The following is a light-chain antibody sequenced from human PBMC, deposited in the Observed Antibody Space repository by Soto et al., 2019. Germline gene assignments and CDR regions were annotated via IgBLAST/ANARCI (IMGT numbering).Light chain of an antibody. Sequence: EIVMTQSPATLSVSPGERATLSCRASQSVSSNLAWYQQKPGQAPSLLIYDISARATGIPTRVSGSGSGTEVTLTISSLQSEDCAVYYCQQYNGWPLTFGGGTKVDIK. CDR3: QQYNGWPLT. CDR1: QSVSSN. J-gene: IGKJ4*01. CDR2: DIS. V-gene: IGKV3D-15*01.